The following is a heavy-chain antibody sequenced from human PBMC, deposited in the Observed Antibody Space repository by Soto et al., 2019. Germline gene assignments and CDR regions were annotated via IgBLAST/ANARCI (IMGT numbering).Heavy chain of an antibody. CDR2: IENSGRT. Sequence: QVQLQQWGAGLLKPSETLSLTCAVYGGSFNNYYWSWIRQAPGKGLEWIGKIENSGRTNYNPSLKSRVTISVDRSKNQFALKLTSVTAADTTVYYCARGKPPTGLFITYNWFAPWGQGNLVTVSS. J-gene: IGHJ5*02. V-gene: IGHV4-34*01. D-gene: IGHD3-9*01. CDR1: GGSFNNYY. CDR3: ARGKPPTGLFITYNWFAP.